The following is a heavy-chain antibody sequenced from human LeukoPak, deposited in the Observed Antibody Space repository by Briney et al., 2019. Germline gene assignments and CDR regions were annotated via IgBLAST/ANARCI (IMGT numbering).Heavy chain of an antibody. V-gene: IGHV2-70*04. CDR1: GFSLSTSGMR. J-gene: IGHJ4*02. D-gene: IGHD5-18*01. Sequence: SGPALVKPTQTLTLTCTFSGFSLSTSGMRVSWIRQPPGKALEWLARIDWDDDKYCSTSLKTRLTISKATSKNQVCLTMTNMDPVDTAQYYCARINGDTAMAPYFDYGGQGTLVTVPS. CDR2: IDWDDDK. CDR3: ARINGDTAMAPYFDY.